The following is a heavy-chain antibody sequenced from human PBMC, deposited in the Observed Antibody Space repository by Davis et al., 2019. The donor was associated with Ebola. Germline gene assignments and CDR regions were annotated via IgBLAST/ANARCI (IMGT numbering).Heavy chain of an antibody. CDR2: ISGIADNT. CDR3: AKDTRLNSNRRIAAAGSPYFQH. V-gene: IGHV3-23*01. CDR1: GFTFSSYV. J-gene: IGHJ1*01. D-gene: IGHD6-13*01. Sequence: PGGSLRLSCAASGFTFSSYVMTWVRQAPGKGLEWVSGISGIADNTYYADSVKGRFTISRDNSKNTRYLQMNSLRAENTAVYYCAKDTRLNSNRRIAAAGSPYFQHWGQGTLVTVSS.